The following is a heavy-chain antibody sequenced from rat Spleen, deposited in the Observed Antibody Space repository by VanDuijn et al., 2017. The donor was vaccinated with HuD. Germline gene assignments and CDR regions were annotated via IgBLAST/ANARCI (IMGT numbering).Heavy chain of an antibody. CDR2: INSAGNT. Sequence: EVQLQESGPGLVKPSQSLSLTCSVTGHSIDSSYRWNWIRKFPGNKLEWMGYINSAGNTLYNPSLKSRISITRDTSKNQFFLQVNSVSSEDTATYYCATSGNGFAYWGQGTLVTVSS. CDR1: GHSIDSSYR. D-gene: IGHD4-3*01. V-gene: IGHV3-3*01. CDR3: ATSGNGFAY. J-gene: IGHJ3*01.